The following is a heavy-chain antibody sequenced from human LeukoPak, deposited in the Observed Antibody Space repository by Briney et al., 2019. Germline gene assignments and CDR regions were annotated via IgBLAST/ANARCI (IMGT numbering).Heavy chain of an antibody. J-gene: IGHJ4*02. CDR1: GYTFTSYD. CDR3: ARGTAATGGASDY. D-gene: IGHD6-25*01. Sequence: ASVKVSCKASGYTFTSYDINWVRQATGQGLEWMGWMNPSSGNTGYAQKFQGRVTMTRNTSISTAYMELSRLTSEDTAVYYCARGTAATGGASDYWGQGTLVTVSS. CDR2: MNPSSGNT. V-gene: IGHV1-8*01.